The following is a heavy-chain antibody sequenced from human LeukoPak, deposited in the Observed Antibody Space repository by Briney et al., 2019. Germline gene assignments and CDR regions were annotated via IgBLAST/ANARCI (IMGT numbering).Heavy chain of an antibody. V-gene: IGHV4-34*01. J-gene: IGHJ5*02. CDR2: INHSGST. CDR3: ASRTYGSGKSWFDP. D-gene: IGHD3-10*01. Sequence: SESLSLTCAVYGGSFSGYYWSWIRQPPGKGLEWIGEINHSGSTNYNPSLKSRVTISVDTSKNQFSLKLSSVTAADTAVYYCASRTYGSGKSWFDPWGQGTLVTVSS. CDR1: GGSFSGYY.